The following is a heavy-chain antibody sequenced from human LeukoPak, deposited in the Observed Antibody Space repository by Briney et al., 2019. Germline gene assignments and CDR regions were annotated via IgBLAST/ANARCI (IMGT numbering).Heavy chain of an antibody. CDR1: GFTFSNAW. V-gene: IGHV3-15*01. D-gene: IGHD3-22*01. J-gene: IGHJ3*02. CDR3: TVTGYYYDSSGYYYGDAFDI. CDR2: IKSKTDGGTT. Sequence: GGSLRLSCAASGFTFSNAWMGWVRQAPGKGLEWVGRIKSKTDGGTTDYAAPVKGRFTISRDDSKNTLYLQMNSLKTEDTAVYYCTVTGYYYDSSGYYYGDAFDIWGQGTMVTVSS.